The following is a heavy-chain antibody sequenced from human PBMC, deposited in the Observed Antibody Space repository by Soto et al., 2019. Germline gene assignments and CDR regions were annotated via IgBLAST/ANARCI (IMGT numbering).Heavy chain of an antibody. J-gene: IGHJ4*02. D-gene: IGHD2-21*01. Sequence: PGGSLRLSCAPSGCPFSDYYMSWIRQAPGKGLEWLSHISPKSTYRNYADSVKGRFTISRDNTKSSLFLQMNSLGVEDTAVYYCARGGGGGLFEHWGQGVLVTVSS. CDR2: ISPKSTYR. CDR1: GCPFSDYY. CDR3: ARGGGGGLFEH. V-gene: IGHV3-11*06.